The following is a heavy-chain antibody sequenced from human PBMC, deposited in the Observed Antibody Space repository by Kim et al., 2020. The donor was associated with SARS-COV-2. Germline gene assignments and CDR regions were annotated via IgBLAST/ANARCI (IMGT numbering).Heavy chain of an antibody. J-gene: IGHJ4*02. CDR3: ARQSGFSNKYYDF. D-gene: IGHD1-26*01. CDR2: VYPGDSDT. V-gene: IGHV5-51*01. Sequence: PGKGLEWMGIVYPGDSDTRYSPSFQGLVTFSADRSFSTTFLQWNNLKASDTAMYYCARQSGFSNKYYDFWGLGTLVTVSS.